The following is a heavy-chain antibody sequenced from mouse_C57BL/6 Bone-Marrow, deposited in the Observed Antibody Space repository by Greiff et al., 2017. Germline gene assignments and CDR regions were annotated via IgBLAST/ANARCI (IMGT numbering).Heavy chain of an antibody. D-gene: IGHD1-1*01. V-gene: IGHV1-81*01. CDR1: GYTFTSYG. J-gene: IGHJ2*01. CDR2: IYPRGGNT. CDR3: YYYGSGYLLDY. Sequence: QVQLQQSGAELARPGASVKLSCKASGYTFTSYGISWVKQRTGQGLEWIGEIYPRGGNTYYNEKFKGKATLTADKSSSTAYMELRSLTSEDSAVYFCYYYGSGYLLDYWGQGTTLTVSS.